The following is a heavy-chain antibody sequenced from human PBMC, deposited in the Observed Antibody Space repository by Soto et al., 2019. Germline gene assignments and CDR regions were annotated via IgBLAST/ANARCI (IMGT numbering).Heavy chain of an antibody. V-gene: IGHV3-30*18. D-gene: IGHD3-22*01. CDR1: GFTFCSYG. Sequence: GGSLRLSCAASGFTFCSYGMHWVRQAPGKGLEWVAVISKDGSTKYDADSVKGRFTISRDNSKNTLYLQMNSLRAEDTAVYYCAKETHSSGYGSYFDYWGQGTLVTVSS. J-gene: IGHJ4*02. CDR2: ISKDGSTK. CDR3: AKETHSSGYGSYFDY.